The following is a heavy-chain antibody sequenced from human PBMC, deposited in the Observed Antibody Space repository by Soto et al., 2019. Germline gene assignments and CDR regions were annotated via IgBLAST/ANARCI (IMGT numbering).Heavy chain of an antibody. D-gene: IGHD1-7*01. CDR2: IYHSGST. Sequence: SETLSLTCAVSGGSISSGGYSWSWIRQPPGKGLEWIGYIYHSGSTYYNPSLKSRVTISVDRSKNQFSLKLSSVTAADTAVYYCARSNWNYRGSFDYWGQGTLVTVSS. CDR1: GGSISSGGYS. V-gene: IGHV4-30-2*01. CDR3: ARSNWNYRGSFDY. J-gene: IGHJ4*02.